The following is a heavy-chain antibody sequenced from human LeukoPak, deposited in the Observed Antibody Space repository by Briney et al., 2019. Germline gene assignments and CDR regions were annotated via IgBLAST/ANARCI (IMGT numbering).Heavy chain of an antibody. J-gene: IGHJ4*02. CDR2: IKQDGSEK. D-gene: IGHD3-10*01. Sequence: GGSLRLSCAASGFTFSSYWMSWVRQAPGKGLEWVANIKQDGSEKYYVDSVKGRFTISRDNAKNSLYLQMNSLRAEDTAVYYCVRDRGSGSIDYWGQGTLVTVSS. CDR1: GFTFSSYW. V-gene: IGHV3-7*03. CDR3: VRDRGSGSIDY.